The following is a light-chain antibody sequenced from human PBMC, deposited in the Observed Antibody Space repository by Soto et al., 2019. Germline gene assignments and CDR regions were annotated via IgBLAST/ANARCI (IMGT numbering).Light chain of an antibody. V-gene: IGLV2-14*01. CDR1: SSDVGGHNY. Sequence: QSVLTQPASVSGSPGQSTTVSCTGTSSDVGGHNYVSWFQQHPGQAPKLLIYEVTTRPSGVSTRFSGSKSGNTASLTISGLQAEDGADYHCSSYSSSGTLFVFGTGTKVTV. CDR3: SSYSSSGTLFV. J-gene: IGLJ1*01. CDR2: EVT.